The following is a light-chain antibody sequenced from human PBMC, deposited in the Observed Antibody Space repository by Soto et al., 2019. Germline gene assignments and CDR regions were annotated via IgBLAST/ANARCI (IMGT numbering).Light chain of an antibody. V-gene: IGLV1-47*01. CDR2: RNN. Sequence: QSVLTQPHSASGTPGQRVTISSSGSSSNIVSKYVYWYQQLPGTAPRLLIYRNNQRRSGVPDRFSGSKSGTSASLAIRALRPEDQADYYCTVWDDSLRGRLFGGGTKVTVL. CDR3: TVWDDSLRGRL. J-gene: IGLJ2*01. CDR1: SSNIVSKY.